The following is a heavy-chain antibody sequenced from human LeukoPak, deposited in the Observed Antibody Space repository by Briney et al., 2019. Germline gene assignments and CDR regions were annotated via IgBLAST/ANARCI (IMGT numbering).Heavy chain of an antibody. CDR2: ISGSAGST. D-gene: IGHD5-18*01. CDR3: AKDGGYSYGLTDY. Sequence: GGSLRLSCAASGFTFSSYAMNWVRQAPGKGLEWVSAISGSAGSTYYADSVKGRFTISRDNSKNTLYLQMNSLRAEDTAVYYCAKDGGYSYGLTDYWGQGTLVTVSS. J-gene: IGHJ4*02. V-gene: IGHV3-23*01. CDR1: GFTFSSYA.